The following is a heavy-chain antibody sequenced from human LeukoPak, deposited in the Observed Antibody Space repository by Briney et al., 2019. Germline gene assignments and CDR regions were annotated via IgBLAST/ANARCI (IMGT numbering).Heavy chain of an antibody. CDR2: IRYDGSNK. J-gene: IGHJ4*02. D-gene: IGHD3-10*01. CDR1: GFNFSTYG. V-gene: IGHV3-30*02. Sequence: GGSLRLSCTASGFNFSTYGMHWVRQAPGKGLEWVTFIRYDGSNKYYTVSVKGRFTISRDNSKNTLYLQMNSLRAEDTAVYYCARAGVIMAYYFDYWGQGTLVTASS. CDR3: ARAGVIMAYYFDY.